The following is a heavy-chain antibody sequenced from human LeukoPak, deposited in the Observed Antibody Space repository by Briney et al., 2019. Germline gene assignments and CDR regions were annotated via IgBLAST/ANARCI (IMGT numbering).Heavy chain of an antibody. CDR1: GYTFTGYY. CDR3: ASLGSSGSYAGAFDI. Sequence: GASVKVSCKASGYTFTGYYMHWVRQAPGQGLEWMGWINPSSGGTNYAQKFQGRVTMTRDTSISTAYMELSRLRSDDTAVYYCASLGSSGSYAGAFDIWGQGTMVTVSS. D-gene: IGHD1-26*01. V-gene: IGHV1-2*02. J-gene: IGHJ3*02. CDR2: INPSSGGT.